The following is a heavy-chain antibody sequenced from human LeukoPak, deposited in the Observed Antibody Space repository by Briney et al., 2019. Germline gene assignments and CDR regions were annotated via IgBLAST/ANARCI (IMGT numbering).Heavy chain of an antibody. J-gene: IGHJ4*02. CDR2: ISYDGSNK. V-gene: IGHV3-30-3*01. CDR1: GFTFSNHA. Sequence: GGSLRLSCEASGFTFSNHAMHWVRQAPGKGLEWVAVISYDGSNKYYADSVKGRFTISRDNSKNTLYLQMNSLRAEDTAVYYCARDRGVGIDWLFPLGYWGQGTLVTVSS. D-gene: IGHD3-9*01. CDR3: ARDRGVGIDWLFPLGY.